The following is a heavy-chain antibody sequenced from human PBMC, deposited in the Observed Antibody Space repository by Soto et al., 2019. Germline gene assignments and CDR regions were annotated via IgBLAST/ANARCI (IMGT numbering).Heavy chain of an antibody. Sequence: QVQLVQSGAEVKKPGSSVKVSCKASGGTCSNYAITWVRQAPGQGLEWLGRIIPIFGSANYAQKFQGRVTITADESTTTAYMELSSLRSDDTAVYYCAKDGGKDGYFGNWCAPWGQGTLVSVSS. D-gene: IGHD5-12*01. V-gene: IGHV1-69*15. CDR1: GGTCSNYA. CDR3: AKDGGKDGYFGNWCAP. J-gene: IGHJ5*02. CDR2: IIPIFGSA.